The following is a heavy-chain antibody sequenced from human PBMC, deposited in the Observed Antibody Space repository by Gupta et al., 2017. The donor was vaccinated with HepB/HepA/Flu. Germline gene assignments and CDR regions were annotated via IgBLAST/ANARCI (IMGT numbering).Heavy chain of an antibody. CDR2: ISAYNGKT. D-gene: IGHD2-2*01. CDR3: GRWGPMYYYMDV. J-gene: IGHJ6*03. Sequence: QVQLVQSGGEVKNPGAAVKLSCKASGYTFTSYGFTWVRQAPGQGLEWIGWISAYNGKTDYAQKFQGRVTMTTETTTSTAYMGLRSLSSDDTAVYYCGRWGPMYYYMDVWGKGTTVSVSS. V-gene: IGHV1-18*01. CDR1: GYTFTSYG.